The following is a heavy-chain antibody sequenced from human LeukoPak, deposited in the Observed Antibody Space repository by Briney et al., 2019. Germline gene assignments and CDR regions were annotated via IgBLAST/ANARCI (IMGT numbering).Heavy chain of an antibody. CDR2: IIPILGIA. Sequence: SVKVSCKASGGTFSNYAISWVRQAPGQGLEWMGRIIPILGIANYAQRFQGRVTITADKSTSTAYMELSSLRSDDTAVYYCAREGAEQLADAFDIWGQGTMVTVSS. V-gene: IGHV1-69*04. CDR3: AREGAEQLADAFDI. CDR1: GGTFSNYA. J-gene: IGHJ3*02. D-gene: IGHD6-13*01.